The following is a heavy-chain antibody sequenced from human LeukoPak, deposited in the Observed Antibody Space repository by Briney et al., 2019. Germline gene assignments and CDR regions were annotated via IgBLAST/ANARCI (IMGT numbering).Heavy chain of an antibody. CDR1: GGSFSGYY. D-gene: IGHD5-24*01. Sequence: SETLSLTCAVYGGSFSGYYWSWIRQSPGKGLEWIGEINHSGSTNYNPSLKSRVTISVDTSKNQFSLKLSSVTAADTAVYYCARGREMATISTNWFDPWGQGTLVTVSS. J-gene: IGHJ5*02. V-gene: IGHV4-34*01. CDR2: INHSGST. CDR3: ARGREMATISTNWFDP.